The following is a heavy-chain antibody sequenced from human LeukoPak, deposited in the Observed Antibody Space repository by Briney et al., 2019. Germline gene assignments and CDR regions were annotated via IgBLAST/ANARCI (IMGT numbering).Heavy chain of an antibody. J-gene: IGHJ4*02. CDR1: GGSVSSGSYY. CDR2: IYYSGST. D-gene: IGHD4-17*01. CDR3: ARVSRFSDYGDYVSSYYFDY. Sequence: SETLSLTCTVSGGSVSSGSYYWSWIRQPPGKGLEWIGYIYYSGSTNYNPSLKSRVTISVDTSKNQFSLKLSSVTAADTAVYYCARVSRFSDYGDYVSSYYFDYWGQGTLVTVSS. V-gene: IGHV4-61*01.